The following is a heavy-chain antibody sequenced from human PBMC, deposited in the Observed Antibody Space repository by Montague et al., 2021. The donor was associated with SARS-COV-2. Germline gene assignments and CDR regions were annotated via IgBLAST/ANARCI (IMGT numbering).Heavy chain of an antibody. CDR1: GYSISSGYY. V-gene: IGHV4-38-2*02. J-gene: IGHJ6*02. Sequence: SETLSLTCIVSGYSISSGYYWGWVRQTPGKGLEWLGFIEYSGSTYYNPSLKTRVTMSLDTSKDQFSLRHTSVTAADTALYYCARDITLGMDVWGRGTTATVSS. CDR3: ARDITLGMDV. CDR2: IEYSGST.